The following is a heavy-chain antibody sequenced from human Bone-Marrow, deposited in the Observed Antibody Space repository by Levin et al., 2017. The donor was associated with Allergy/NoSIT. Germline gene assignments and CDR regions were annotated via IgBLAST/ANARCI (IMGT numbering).Heavy chain of an antibody. CDR3: ARALSYYYGSGSPSEYFNH. D-gene: IGHD3-10*01. CDR1: GFTFSSYA. Sequence: LSLTCAASGFTFSSYAMNWVRQAPGKGLEWVSAISGSGGSTYYADSVKGRFTISRDNSKNTLYLQMNSLRAEDTAVYYCARALSYYYGSGSPSEYFNHWGQGTLVTVSS. J-gene: IGHJ1*01. V-gene: IGHV3-23*01. CDR2: ISGSGGST.